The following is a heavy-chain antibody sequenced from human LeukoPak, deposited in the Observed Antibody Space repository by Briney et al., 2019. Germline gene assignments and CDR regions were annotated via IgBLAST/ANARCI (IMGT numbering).Heavy chain of an antibody. Sequence: ASVKVSCKASGYTFTNYDINWVRQATGQGLEWMGWMNPNSGNTGYAQKFQGRVTITRNTSISTAYMELSSLRSEDTAVYYCARGRFGYSSSWSPFDYWGQGTLVTVSS. CDR1: GYTFTNYD. D-gene: IGHD6-13*01. V-gene: IGHV1-8*03. CDR3: ARGRFGYSSSWSPFDY. J-gene: IGHJ4*02. CDR2: MNPNSGNT.